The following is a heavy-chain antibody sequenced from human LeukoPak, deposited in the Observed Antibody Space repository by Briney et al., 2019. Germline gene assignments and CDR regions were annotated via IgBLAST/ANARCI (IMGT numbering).Heavy chain of an antibody. Sequence: ASVKVSCKASGYTFTSYAMNWVRQAPGQGLEWMGWINTNTGNPTYAQGFTGRFVFSLDTSVSTAYLQISSLKAEDTAVYYCARDVTVGARAIGAFDIWGQGTMVTVSS. CDR1: GYTFTSYA. CDR3: ARDVTVGARAIGAFDI. V-gene: IGHV7-4-1*02. D-gene: IGHD1-26*01. CDR2: INTNTGNP. J-gene: IGHJ3*02.